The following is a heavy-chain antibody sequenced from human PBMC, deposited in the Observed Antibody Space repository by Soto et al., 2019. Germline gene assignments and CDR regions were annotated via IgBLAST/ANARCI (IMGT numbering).Heavy chain of an antibody. CDR2: INPKTGGT. J-gene: IGHJ5*01. V-gene: IGHV1-2*02. D-gene: IGHD6-6*01. CDR1: GSTFTDYY. CDR3: ARDSKKSSSFIDS. Sequence: VSVKVFCKASGSTFTDYYIHWVRQAPGQGLEWMGWINPKTGGTNYAQKSQGRVTMTRDTSISTAYMELSGLRSDDTALFFCARDSKKSSSFIDSWAQGALVTVSS.